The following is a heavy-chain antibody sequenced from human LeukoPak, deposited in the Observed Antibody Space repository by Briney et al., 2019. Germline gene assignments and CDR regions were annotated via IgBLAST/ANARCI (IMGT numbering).Heavy chain of an antibody. J-gene: IGHJ4*02. CDR2: ISWNSGSI. V-gene: IGHV3-9*01. D-gene: IGHD4-17*01. CDR1: GFTFDDYA. CDR3: AGHYGDYASLDY. Sequence: GGSLRLSCAASGFTFDDYAMHWVRQAPGKGLEWVSGISWNSGSIGYADSVKGRFTISRDNAKNSLYLQMNSLRAEDTALYYCAGHYGDYASLDYWGQGTLVTVSS.